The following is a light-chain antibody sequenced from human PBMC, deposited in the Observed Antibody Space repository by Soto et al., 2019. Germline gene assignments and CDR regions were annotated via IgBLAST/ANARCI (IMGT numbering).Light chain of an antibody. J-gene: IGKJ1*01. CDR1: QSISSD. V-gene: IGKV3-15*01. CDR2: GAS. Sequence: EVVMTQSPATLSVSPGERATLSCRASQSISSDLAWYQQKPGQAPRLLIYGASTRASDIPARFSGSGSGTEFTLTISSLQSEDFAVSYCQQYNNWPPWTFGQGTKVDIK. CDR3: QQYNNWPPWT.